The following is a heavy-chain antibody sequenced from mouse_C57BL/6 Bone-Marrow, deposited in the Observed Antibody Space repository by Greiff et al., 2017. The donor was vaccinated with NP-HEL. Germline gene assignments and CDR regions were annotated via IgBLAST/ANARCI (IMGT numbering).Heavy chain of an antibody. CDR2: IDPETGGT. Sequence: QVQLQRSGAELVRPGASVTLSCKASGYTFTDYEMHWVKQTPVHGLEWIGAIDPETGGTAYNQKFKGKAILTADKSSSTAYMELRSLTSEDSAVYYCTRAYGSSYVGYYFDYWGQGTTLTVSS. CDR3: TRAYGSSYVGYYFDY. CDR1: GYTFTDYE. D-gene: IGHD1-1*01. J-gene: IGHJ2*01. V-gene: IGHV1-15*01.